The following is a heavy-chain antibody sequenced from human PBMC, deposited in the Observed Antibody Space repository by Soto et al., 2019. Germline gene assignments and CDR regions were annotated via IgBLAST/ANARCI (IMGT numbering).Heavy chain of an antibody. CDR3: ARVPDSSAYYYYFDY. J-gene: IGHJ4*02. CDR1: GFTFSSYT. Sequence: GGSLRLSCAASGFTFSSYTMHWVRQAPGKGLEWVSSISSGSSLLYYADSVRGRFTISRDNAKNSLYLQMNSLRADDTAVYYCARVPDSSAYYYYFDYWGQGTLVTPSS. CDR2: ISSGSSLL. V-gene: IGHV3-21*01. D-gene: IGHD3-22*01.